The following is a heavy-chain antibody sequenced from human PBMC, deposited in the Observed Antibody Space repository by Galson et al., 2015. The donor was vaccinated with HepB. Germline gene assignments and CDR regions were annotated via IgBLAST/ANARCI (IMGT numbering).Heavy chain of an antibody. CDR1: GYTFTGYY. V-gene: IGHV1-2*02. CDR2: INPNSGGT. CDR3: ASVSCSSTSCYTDRNWFDP. Sequence: QSGAEVKKPGESLKISCKASGYTFTGYYMHWVRQAPGQGLEWMGWINPNSGGTNYAQKFQGRVTMTRDTSISTAYMELSRLRSDDTAVYYCASVSCSSTSCYTDRNWFDPWGQGTLVTVSS. J-gene: IGHJ5*02. D-gene: IGHD2-2*02.